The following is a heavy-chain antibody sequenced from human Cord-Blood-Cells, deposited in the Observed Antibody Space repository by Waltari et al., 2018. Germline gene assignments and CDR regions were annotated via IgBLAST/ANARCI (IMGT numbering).Heavy chain of an antibody. V-gene: IGHV1-18*04. Sequence: QVQLVQSGAEVKKPGASVKVSCKASGYTFPSYGISWVRQAPGKGLEGMGWISAYNGNTNYAQKLQGRVTMTPDTSTSTAYMELRSLRSDDTAVYYCARSSRILSPAWNSDYWGQGTLVTVSS. D-gene: IGHD2-15*01. CDR2: ISAYNGNT. CDR3: ARSSRILSPAWNSDY. J-gene: IGHJ4*02. CDR1: GYTFPSYG.